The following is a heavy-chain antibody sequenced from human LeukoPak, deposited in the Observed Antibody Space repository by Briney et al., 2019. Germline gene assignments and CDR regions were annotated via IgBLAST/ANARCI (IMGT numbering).Heavy chain of an antibody. J-gene: IGHJ4*02. V-gene: IGHV3-21*01. Sequence: GGSLRLSCAASGFTFSSYSMNWVRQAPGKGLEWVSSISSSSSYIYYADSVKGRFTISRDSAKNSLYLQMNSLRAEDTAVYYCARGLYYDSSGYEPLDYWGQGTLVTVSS. D-gene: IGHD3-22*01. CDR3: ARGLYYDSSGYEPLDY. CDR2: ISSSSSYI. CDR1: GFTFSSYS.